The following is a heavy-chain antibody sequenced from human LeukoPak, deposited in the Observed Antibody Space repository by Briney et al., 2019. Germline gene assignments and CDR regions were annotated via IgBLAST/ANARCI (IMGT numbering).Heavy chain of an antibody. V-gene: IGHV1-8*02. D-gene: IGHD3-22*01. CDR1: GYTFTGQY. CDR2: MNPNSGNT. J-gene: IGHJ4*02. CDR3: ARGLHYYDSSGYYSTDY. Sequence: ASVKVSCKASGYTFTGQYMHWVRQAPGQGLEWMGWMNPNSGNTGYAQKFQGRVTMTRNTSISTAYMELSSLRSEDTAVYYCARGLHYYDSSGYYSTDYWGQGTLVTVSS.